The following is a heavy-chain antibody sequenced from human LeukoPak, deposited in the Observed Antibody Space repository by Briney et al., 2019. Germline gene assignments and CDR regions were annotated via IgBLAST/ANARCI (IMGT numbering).Heavy chain of an antibody. CDR2: ISSSGSTI. V-gene: IGHV3-11*01. CDR1: GFTFSDYY. D-gene: IGHD3-22*01. Sequence: GGSLRLSCAASGFTFSDYYMSWIRQAPGKGLEWVSYISSSGSTIYYADSVKGRFTISRDNAKNSLYLQMNSLRAEDTAVYYCARDRHYYDSSGYPEYFRHWGQGTLVTVSS. J-gene: IGHJ1*01. CDR3: ARDRHYYDSSGYPEYFRH.